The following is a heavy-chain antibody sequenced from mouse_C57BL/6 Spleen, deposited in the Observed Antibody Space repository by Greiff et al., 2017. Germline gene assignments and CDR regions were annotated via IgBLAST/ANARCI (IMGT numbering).Heavy chain of an antibody. J-gene: IGHJ2*01. CDR1: GFTFSSYA. V-gene: IGHV5-4*01. CDR3: AREGKVYEGEDYFDY. CDR2: ISDGGSYT. D-gene: IGHD2-12*01. Sequence: EVQLVESGGGLVKPGGSLKLSCAASGFTFSSYAMSWVRQTPEKRLEWVATISDGGSYTYYPDNVKGRFTISRDNAKNNLYLQMSHLKSEDTAMYYCAREGKVYEGEDYFDYWGQGTTLTVSS.